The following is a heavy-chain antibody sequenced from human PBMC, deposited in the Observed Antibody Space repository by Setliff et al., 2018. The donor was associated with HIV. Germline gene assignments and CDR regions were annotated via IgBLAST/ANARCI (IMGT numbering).Heavy chain of an antibody. CDR1: GFTFSNYG. CDR2: ISYHERDS. J-gene: IGHJ4*02. CDR3: TKPTTVVTSYYFDS. D-gene: IGHD4-17*01. Sequence: GGSPRLSCAASGFTFSNYGMQWVRQAPGKGLEWVAIISYHERDSFYADSVKGRFTISRDNSKNMLYLQMNSLRTEDTAVYYCTKPTTVVTSYYFDSWGQGTQVTVSS. V-gene: IGHV3-30*18.